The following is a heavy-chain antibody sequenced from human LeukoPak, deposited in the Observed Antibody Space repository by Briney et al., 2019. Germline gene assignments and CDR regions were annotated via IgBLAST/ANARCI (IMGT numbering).Heavy chain of an antibody. V-gene: IGHV3-23*01. D-gene: IGHD3-10*01. CDR3: ARNYYGSGSYQPYGI. CDR1: GFTFSSYE. J-gene: IGHJ3*02. CDR2: ISGSGGST. Sequence: GGSLRLSCVASGFTFSSYEMNWVRQAPGKGLEWVSAISGSGGSTYYADSVKGRFTISRDNSKNTLYLQMNSLRAEDTAVYYCARNYYGSGSYQPYGIWGQGTMVTVSS.